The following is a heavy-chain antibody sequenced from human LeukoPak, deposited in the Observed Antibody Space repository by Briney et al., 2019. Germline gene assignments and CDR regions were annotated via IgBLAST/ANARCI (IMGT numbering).Heavy chain of an antibody. Sequence: SETLSLTCTVSGYSISSGYYWGWIRQPPGQGLEWIGYIYYSGSTNYNPSLKSRVTISVDTSKNQFSLKLSSVTAADTAVYYCASGYREFDYWGQGTLVTVSS. CDR1: GYSISSGYY. CDR2: IYYSGST. V-gene: IGHV4-38-2*02. J-gene: IGHJ4*02. D-gene: IGHD6-13*01. CDR3: ASGYREFDY.